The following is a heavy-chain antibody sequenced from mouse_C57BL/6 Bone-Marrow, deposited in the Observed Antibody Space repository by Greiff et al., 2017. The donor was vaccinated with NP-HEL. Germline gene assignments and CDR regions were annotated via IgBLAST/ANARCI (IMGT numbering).Heavy chain of an antibody. D-gene: IGHD1-1*01. CDR2: INPSSGST. CDR3: ARLGTPVAFDY. V-gene: IGHV1-4*01. Sequence: QVQLQQSGAELARPGASVKMSCKASGYTFTSYTMHWVKQRPGQGLEWIGYINPSSGSTKYNQKFKDKATLTADKSSSTAYMQLSSLTSEDSAVYYCARLGTPVAFDYWGQGTTLTVSS. J-gene: IGHJ2*01. CDR1: GYTFTSYT.